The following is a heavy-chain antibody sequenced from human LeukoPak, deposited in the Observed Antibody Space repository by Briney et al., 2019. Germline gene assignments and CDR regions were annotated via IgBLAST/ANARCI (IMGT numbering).Heavy chain of an antibody. V-gene: IGHV4-39*02. CDR2: IYYSGST. CDR1: GGPISSSSYY. CDR3: ARARGYGSGTYYNY. D-gene: IGHD3-10*01. J-gene: IGHJ4*02. Sequence: SKTLSLTCTVSGGPISSSSYYWGWIRQPPGKGLEWIGSIYYSGSTYYNPSLKSRVTISVDTSKNQFSLKLSSVTAADTAVYYCARARGYGSGTYYNYWGQGTLVTVSS.